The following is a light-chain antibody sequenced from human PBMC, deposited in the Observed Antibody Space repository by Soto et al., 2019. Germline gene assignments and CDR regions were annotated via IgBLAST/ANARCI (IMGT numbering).Light chain of an antibody. J-gene: IGKJ4*01. Sequence: EIVMTQSPATLSVSPGDRATLSCRASQSVNTSLAWYQQKPGQAPRLLIYGASTRATGVPARFSGSASGTEFTLTISSLQSEDFAVYYCQQCNNWPLTFGGGTRVEIK. CDR2: GAS. V-gene: IGKV3-15*01. CDR1: QSVNTS. CDR3: QQCNNWPLT.